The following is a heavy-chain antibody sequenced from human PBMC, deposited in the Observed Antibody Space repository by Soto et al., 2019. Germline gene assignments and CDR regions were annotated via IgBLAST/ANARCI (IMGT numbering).Heavy chain of an antibody. D-gene: IGHD3-16*01. V-gene: IGHV3-33*01. J-gene: IGHJ6*02. Sequence: QVQLVESGGGVVQPGRSLKLSCTASGFTFSDYGMHWVRQAPGKGLEWVALIWSDGSKEYFADSVKGRFTISRDNSKYTVYLHTKSLRAEDTAVYYCARRCEPRGFWGTYSLDYGLDVWGRGTPVTVS. CDR1: GFTFSDYG. CDR2: IWSDGSKE. CDR3: ARRCEPRGFWGTYSLDYGLDV.